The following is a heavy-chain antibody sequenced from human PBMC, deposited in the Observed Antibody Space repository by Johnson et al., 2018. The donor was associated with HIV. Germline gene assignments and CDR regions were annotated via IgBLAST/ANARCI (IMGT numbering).Heavy chain of an antibody. CDR2: IRYDGSNK. J-gene: IGHJ3*02. CDR1: GFTFSSYG. V-gene: IGHV3-30*02. D-gene: IGHD2-21*01. CDR3: AKDLEHILTYAFDI. Sequence: QVQLVESGGGVVQPGGSLRLSCAASGFTFSSYGMHLVRQAPGKGLEWVAFIRYDGSNKYYADSVKGRFTISRDNSNNTLYLQMNSLRAEDTAVYYCAKDLEHILTYAFDIWGQGTMVTVSS.